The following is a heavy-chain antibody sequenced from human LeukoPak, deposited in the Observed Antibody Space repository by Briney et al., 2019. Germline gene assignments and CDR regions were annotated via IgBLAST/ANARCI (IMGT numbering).Heavy chain of an antibody. CDR2: ISSSSSYI. CDR1: GFTFSSYS. CDR3: AGFLATWDYYYMDV. V-gene: IGHV3-21*01. J-gene: IGHJ6*03. D-gene: IGHD3-3*01. Sequence: GGSLRLSCAASGFTFSSYSMNWVRQAPGKGLEWVTSISSSSSYIYYADSVKGRFTISRDNAKNSVYLQMNSLRVEDTAAYYCAGFLATWDYYYMDVWGKGTTVTVSS.